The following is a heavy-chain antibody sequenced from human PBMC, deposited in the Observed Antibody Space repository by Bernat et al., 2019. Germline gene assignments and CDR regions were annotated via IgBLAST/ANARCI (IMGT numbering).Heavy chain of an antibody. V-gene: IGHV3-30-3*01. CDR2: ISDDGSNK. Sequence: QVQLVESGGGVVQPGRSLRLSCAASGFTLSSYAMHWVRQAPGQGLEWVAVISDDGSNKYYADSVKGRFTISRDKSKNTLYLQMNSLRAEDTAVYYWARGSGRYFRNFDYWGQGTLVTVSS. J-gene: IGHJ4*02. CDR3: ARGSGRYFRNFDY. D-gene: IGHD1-26*01. CDR1: GFTLSSYA.